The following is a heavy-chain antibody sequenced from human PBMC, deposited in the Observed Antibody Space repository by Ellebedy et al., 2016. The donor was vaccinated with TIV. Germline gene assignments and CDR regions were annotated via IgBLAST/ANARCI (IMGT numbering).Heavy chain of an antibody. D-gene: IGHD1-1*01. V-gene: IGHV4-34*01. CDR3: ARDLRNSNEDYYFDF. J-gene: IGHJ4*02. CDR2: INHSGST. Sequence: MPSETLSLTCAVYGGSFRGYYWSWIRQPPGKGLEWIGEINHSGSTDYNPSLKSRVTISVDTSKNQFSLKLTSVTAADTALYYCARDLRNSNEDYYFDFWGQGTLVTVSS. CDR1: GGSFRGYY.